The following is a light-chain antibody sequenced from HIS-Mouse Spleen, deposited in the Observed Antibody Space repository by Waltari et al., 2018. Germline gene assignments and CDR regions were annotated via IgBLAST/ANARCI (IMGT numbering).Light chain of an antibody. CDR1: GSYNL. CDR2: EGS. J-gene: IGLJ2*01. CDR3: YSTDSSGNHRV. Sequence: GSYNLVSLYQQHPGKAPKLMIYEGSKRPSGVSNRFSGSKSGNTASLTISGLQAEDEADYYCYSTDSSGNHRVFGGGTKLTVL. V-gene: IGLV2-23*01.